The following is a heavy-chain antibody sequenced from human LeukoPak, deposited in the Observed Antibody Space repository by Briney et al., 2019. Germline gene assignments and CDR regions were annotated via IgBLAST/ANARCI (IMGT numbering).Heavy chain of an antibody. V-gene: IGHV1-8*01. D-gene: IGHD1-14*01. CDR3: ARGPRNDP. CDR2: VHPDSGNT. J-gene: IGHJ5*02. Sequence: ASVKVSCKTSGYPFSTWGINWVRQAAGQGLEWLGWVHPDSGNTDYAQKFRGRVTMSRDISTSTAYMELSGLRLDDTAVYFCARGPRNDPWGQGTLVTVSS. CDR1: GYPFSTWG.